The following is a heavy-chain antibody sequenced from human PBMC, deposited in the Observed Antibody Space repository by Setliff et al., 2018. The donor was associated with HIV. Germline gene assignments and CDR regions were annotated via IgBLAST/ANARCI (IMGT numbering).Heavy chain of an antibody. CDR2: IIHSGGT. Sequence: SETLSLTSAVYGGSFSGYYWTWIRQPPGRGLEWIGEIIHSGGTNYNRSLKSRVTISVDTSKNQFSLNLSSVTAADTAVYYCARGGLGVVGAIDYWSQGTLVTVS. CDR1: GGSFSGYY. CDR3: ARGGLGVVGAIDY. V-gene: IGHV4-34*01. D-gene: IGHD2-15*01. J-gene: IGHJ4*02.